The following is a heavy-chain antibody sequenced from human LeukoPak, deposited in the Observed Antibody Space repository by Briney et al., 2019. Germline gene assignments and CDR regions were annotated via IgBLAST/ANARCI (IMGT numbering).Heavy chain of an antibody. CDR3: ARQRYCSGGSCYPPNYYYYGMDV. Sequence: SETLSLTCTVSGGSISSYYWSWIRQPPGKGLEWIGCIYYSGSTNYNPSLKSRVTISVDTSKNQFSLKLSSVTAADTAVYYCARQRYCSGGSCYPPNYYYYGMDVWGQGTTVTVSS. D-gene: IGHD2-15*01. CDR2: IYYSGST. V-gene: IGHV4-59*08. CDR1: GGSISSYY. J-gene: IGHJ6*02.